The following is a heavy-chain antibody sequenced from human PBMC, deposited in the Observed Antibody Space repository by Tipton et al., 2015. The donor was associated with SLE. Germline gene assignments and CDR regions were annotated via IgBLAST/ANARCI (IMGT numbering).Heavy chain of an antibody. J-gene: IGHJ4*02. Sequence: QSGPEVKKPGTSVKVSCKASGFTFTSSAMQWVRQARGQRLEWVGWIVVGSGNTNYAQKFQERVTITRDMSTSTAHMELSSLRSEDTAVYYCAATNYYDSSGYYCWGQGTLVTVSS. CDR2: IVVGSGNT. CDR3: AATNYYDSSGYYC. D-gene: IGHD3-22*01. V-gene: IGHV1-58*02. CDR1: GFTFTSSA.